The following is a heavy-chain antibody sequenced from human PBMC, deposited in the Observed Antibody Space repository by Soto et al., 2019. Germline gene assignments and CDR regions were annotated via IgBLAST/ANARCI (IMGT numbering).Heavy chain of an antibody. Sequence: ASVKVSCKTSGYTFTNYYMHWVRQAPGQGLESMGWVNPSSGGTMFAQKFQGRVSMTRDTSISTVYMELTSLSSDDTAVYYCARGSNWNSNCFDPWGQGTLGTVS. CDR1: GYTFTNYY. D-gene: IGHD1-1*01. CDR3: ARGSNWNSNCFDP. CDR2: VNPSSGGT. J-gene: IGHJ5*02. V-gene: IGHV1-2*02.